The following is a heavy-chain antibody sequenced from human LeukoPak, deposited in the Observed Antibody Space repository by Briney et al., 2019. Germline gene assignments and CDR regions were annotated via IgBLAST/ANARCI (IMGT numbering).Heavy chain of an antibody. D-gene: IGHD3-16*01. Sequence: GGSLRLSCAASGFTFSSYWMSWVRQAPGKGLEWVANIKQDGSEKYYVDSVKGRFTISRDNSKNTLYLQMNSLRAEDTAVYYCAKDRGYDVDYWGQGTLVTVSS. V-gene: IGHV3-7*03. CDR2: IKQDGSEK. J-gene: IGHJ4*02. CDR1: GFTFSSYW. CDR3: AKDRGYDVDY.